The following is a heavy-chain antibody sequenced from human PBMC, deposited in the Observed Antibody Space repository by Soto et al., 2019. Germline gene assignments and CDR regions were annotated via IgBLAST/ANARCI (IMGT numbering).Heavy chain of an antibody. CDR1: GYTFTSYG. CDR2: ISAYNGNT. D-gene: IGHD3-10*01. Sequence: ASVKVSCKASGYTFTSYGISWVRQAPGQGLEWMGWISAYNGNTNYAQKFQGRVTMTTDTSTSTAYMELRSLRSDDTAVYYCARVLGSGSYYIGDAFDIWGQGTMVTVSS. CDR3: ARVLGSGSYYIGDAFDI. J-gene: IGHJ3*02. V-gene: IGHV1-18*01.